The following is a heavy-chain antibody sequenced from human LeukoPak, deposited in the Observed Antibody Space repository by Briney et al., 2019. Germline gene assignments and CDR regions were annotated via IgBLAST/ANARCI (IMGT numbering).Heavy chain of an antibody. CDR3: EKDECGGNYDSDY. J-gene: IGHJ4*02. CDR1: GFTFSTYG. V-gene: IGHV3-30*02. D-gene: IGHD4-23*01. Sequence: PGGSLRLSRAASGFTFSTYGMHWVGPAPGKGGEWVAFIGYDGSNEYCADSVKGQFTISSDNAKHTLYQQMNILRAEDTAVDFCEKDECGGNYDSDYWGQGTLVTVSS. CDR2: IGYDGSNE.